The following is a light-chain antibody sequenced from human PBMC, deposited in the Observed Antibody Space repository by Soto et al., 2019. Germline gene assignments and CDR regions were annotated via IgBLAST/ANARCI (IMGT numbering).Light chain of an antibody. CDR2: EVS. Sequence: QSVLTQPASVSGSLGQSITISCTGTTTDIGNYNYVSWYQQSPGKAPKLLIYEVSNRPSGVSSRFSGSKSGNTASQTISGLRADDEADYYCNSYTNSGSFVFGTGTKLTVL. V-gene: IGLV2-14*01. CDR3: NSYTNSGSFV. CDR1: TTDIGNYNY. J-gene: IGLJ1*01.